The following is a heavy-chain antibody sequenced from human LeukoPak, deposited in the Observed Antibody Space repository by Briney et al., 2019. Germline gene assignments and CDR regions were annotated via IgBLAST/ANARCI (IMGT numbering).Heavy chain of an antibody. J-gene: IGHJ4*02. CDR3: ARLPRYCSGGSCNSGYFDY. Sequence: SETLSLTCTVSGGSISSNNYYWGWIRQPPGQGLEWIGKIYYSGSTYDNPSLMSRVTISVDTSKNQFSLRLSSVTAADTAVYYCARLPRYCSGGSCNSGYFDYWGQGTLVTISS. CDR1: GGSISSNNYY. V-gene: IGHV4-39*01. CDR2: IYYSGST. D-gene: IGHD2-15*01.